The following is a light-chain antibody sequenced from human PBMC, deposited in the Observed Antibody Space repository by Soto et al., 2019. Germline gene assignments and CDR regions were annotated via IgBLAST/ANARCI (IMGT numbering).Light chain of an antibody. J-gene: IGKJ1*01. V-gene: IGKV1-39*01. CDR1: QSISSY. CDR3: QQSDSTPRT. CDR2: AAS. Sequence: DSQMNPSPSSLSASVGDRVTITCRASQSISSYLNWYQQKPGKAPKLLIYAASSLQSGGSSRFSGSGSGTDFTLTISSLQPEDFATYYCQQSDSTPRTFGQGTKVEIK.